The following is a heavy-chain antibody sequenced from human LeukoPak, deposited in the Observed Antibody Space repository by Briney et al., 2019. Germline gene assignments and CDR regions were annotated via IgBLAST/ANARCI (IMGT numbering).Heavy chain of an antibody. J-gene: IGHJ5*02. Sequence: PSETLSLTCTVSGGSISSSSYYWGWIRQPPGKGLEWIGSIYYSGSTYYNPSLKSRVTISVDTSKNQFSLKLSSVTAADTAVYYCARHPVDYCSSTSCYISWFDPWGQGTLVTVSS. V-gene: IGHV4-39*01. CDR1: GGSISSSSYY. CDR3: ARHPVDYCSSTSCYISWFDP. D-gene: IGHD2-2*02. CDR2: IYYSGST.